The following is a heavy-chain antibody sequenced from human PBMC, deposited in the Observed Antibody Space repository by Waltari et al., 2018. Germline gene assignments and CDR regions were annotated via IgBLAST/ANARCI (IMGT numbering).Heavy chain of an antibody. CDR3: ARDRKAITMVQGVIIPKEPDAFDI. J-gene: IGHJ3*02. D-gene: IGHD3-10*01. V-gene: IGHV1-69*13. Sequence: QVQLVQSGAEVKKPGSSVKVSCKASGGTFSSYAISWVRQAPGQGLEWMGGIIPIFGTANYAQKFQGRVTITADESTSTAYMELSSLRSEDTAVYYCARDRKAITMVQGVIIPKEPDAFDIWGQGTMVTVSS. CDR1: GGTFSSYA. CDR2: IIPIFGTA.